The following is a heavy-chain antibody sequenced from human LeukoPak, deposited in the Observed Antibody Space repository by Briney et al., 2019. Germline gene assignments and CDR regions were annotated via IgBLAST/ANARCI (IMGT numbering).Heavy chain of an antibody. CDR3: ARDLSQTRGYCSSTSCYTYYYYYYGMDV. V-gene: IGHV1-46*01. CDR2: INPSGGST. J-gene: IGHJ6*02. CDR1: GYTFTSYY. D-gene: IGHD2-2*02. Sequence: ASVKVSCKASGYTFTSYYMHWVRQAPGQGLEWMGIINPSGGSTSYAQKFQGRVTMTRDTSTSTVYMELSSLRSEDTAVYYCARDLSQTRGYCSSTSCYTYYYYYYGMDVWGQGTTVTASS.